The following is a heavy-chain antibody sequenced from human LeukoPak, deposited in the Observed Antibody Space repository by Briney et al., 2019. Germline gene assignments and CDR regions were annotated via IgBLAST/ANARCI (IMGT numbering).Heavy chain of an antibody. V-gene: IGHV4-59*01. J-gene: IGHJ3*02. CDR2: IYYSGST. CDR1: GGSISSYY. CDR3: ASGRGLYSFYAFDI. D-gene: IGHD5-18*01. Sequence: PSETLSLTCTVSGGSISSYYWSWIRQPPGKGLEWIGYIYYSGSTDYNPSLRSRVTISVDTSKSQFSLKLSSVTAADAAVYYCASGRGLYSFYAFDIWGQGTMVTVSS.